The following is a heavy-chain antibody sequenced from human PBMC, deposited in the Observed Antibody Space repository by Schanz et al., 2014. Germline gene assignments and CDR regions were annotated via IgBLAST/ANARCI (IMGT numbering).Heavy chain of an antibody. CDR3: ARDGVDAAAGGNY. J-gene: IGHJ4*02. CDR2: ISTFRNEDT. D-gene: IGHD6-13*01. Sequence: QVQLVQSGAEVKKPGASVRVSCKVSGYAFTTYGISWVRQAPGQGPEFMGWISTFRNEDTNSAQKCQGRVTMTRDTSTSTVYMELSSLRSEDTAVYYCARDGVDAAAGGNYWGQGSLVTVSS. CDR1: GYAFTTYG. V-gene: IGHV1-18*01.